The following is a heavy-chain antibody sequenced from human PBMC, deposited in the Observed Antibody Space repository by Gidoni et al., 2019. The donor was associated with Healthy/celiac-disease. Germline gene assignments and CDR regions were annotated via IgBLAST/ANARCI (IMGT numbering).Heavy chain of an antibody. V-gene: IGHV3-33*01. CDR3: ARDRDYAEIDY. Sequence: QVQLVESGGGVVQPGRSLRPSCAASGFTFSSAGMHWVRQAPGKGLEWVAVIWYDGSNKYYADSVKGRFIISRDNSKNTLYLQMNSLRAEDTAVYYCARDRDYAEIDYWGQGTLVTVSS. J-gene: IGHJ4*02. CDR1: GFTFSSAG. D-gene: IGHD4-17*01. CDR2: IWYDGSNK.